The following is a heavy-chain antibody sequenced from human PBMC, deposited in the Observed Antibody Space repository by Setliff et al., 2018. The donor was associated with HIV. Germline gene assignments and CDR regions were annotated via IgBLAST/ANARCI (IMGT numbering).Heavy chain of an antibody. V-gene: IGHV4-38-2*02. CDR3: ARGEACGGGCHYAFEL. CDR1: GDSISSDFY. D-gene: IGHD2-21*02. J-gene: IGHJ3*01. CDR2: IYPSGNT. Sequence: SETLSLTCTVSGDSISSDFYWGWIRQPPGKGLAWIGSIYPSGNTYYMPSLQSRVTISVDMSKNQFSLNLNSVTAADTAVYYCARGEACGGGCHYAFELWGQGTMVTVSS.